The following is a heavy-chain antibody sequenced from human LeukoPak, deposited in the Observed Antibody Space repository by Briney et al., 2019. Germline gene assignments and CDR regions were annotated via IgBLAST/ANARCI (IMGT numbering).Heavy chain of an antibody. V-gene: IGHV4-34*01. D-gene: IGHD4-23*01. Sequence: PSETLSLTCAVYGGSFSGYYWSWIRQPPGKGLEWIGEINHSGSTNYNPSLKSRVTISVDTSKNQFSLKLSSVTAADTAVYYCASLNYGSNRKGGYYYYYYMDVWGKGTTVTVSS. CDR2: INHSGST. CDR1: GGSFSGYY. J-gene: IGHJ6*03. CDR3: ASLNYGSNRKGGYYYYYYMDV.